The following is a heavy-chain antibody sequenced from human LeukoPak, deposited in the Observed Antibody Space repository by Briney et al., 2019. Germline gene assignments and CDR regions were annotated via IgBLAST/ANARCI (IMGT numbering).Heavy chain of an antibody. CDR2: ISAYNGNT. CDR3: ARGDYYDSSGYSVY. J-gene: IGHJ4*02. D-gene: IGHD3-22*01. V-gene: IGHV1-18*01. CDR1: GYTFTSYG. Sequence: AASVTVSCKASGYTFTSYGISWVRQAPGQGLEWMGWISAYNGNTNYAQKLQGRVTMTTDTSTSTAYMELRSLRSDDTAVYYCARGDYYDSSGYSVYWGQGTLVTVSS.